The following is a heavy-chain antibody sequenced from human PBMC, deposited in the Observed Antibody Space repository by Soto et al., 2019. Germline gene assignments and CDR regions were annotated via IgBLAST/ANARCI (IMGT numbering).Heavy chain of an antibody. D-gene: IGHD3-3*01. CDR3: ARVRQYYDLWSGHQNERPYGMDV. V-gene: IGHV4-34*01. Sequence: KPSETLSLTCAVYGGSFSGFYWTWIRQAPEKGLEWIGEINDSGHTNYNSSLKSRVTISVDTSKNQFSLNLYSVTAADTAVYYCARVRQYYDLWSGHQNERPYGMDVWGQGTTVTVSS. J-gene: IGHJ6*02. CDR1: GGSFSGFY. CDR2: INDSGHT.